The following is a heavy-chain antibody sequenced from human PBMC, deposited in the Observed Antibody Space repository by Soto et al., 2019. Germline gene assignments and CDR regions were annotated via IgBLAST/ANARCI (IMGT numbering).Heavy chain of an antibody. V-gene: IGHV1-69*13. D-gene: IGHD1-26*01. CDR2: IIPIFGTA. CDR3: ARAIAGPTTTGWLDP. J-gene: IGHJ5*02. CDR1: GGTFSRYA. Sequence: SVKVSCKASGGTFSRYAISWVRQAPGQGLEWMGGIIPIFGTANYAQKFQGRVTITADESTSTAYMELSSLRFEDTAVYYCARAIAGPTTTGWLDPWGQGTLVTVSS.